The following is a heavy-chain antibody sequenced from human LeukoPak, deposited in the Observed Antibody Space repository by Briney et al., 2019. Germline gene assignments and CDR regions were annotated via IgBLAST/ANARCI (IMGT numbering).Heavy chain of an antibody. CDR2: ISSSSSYI. CDR1: GFTFNSYS. CDR3: ARVAVAGPTGWFDP. Sequence: GGSLRLSCAASGFTFNSYSMNWVRQAPGKGLEWVSSISSSSSYIYYADSVKGRFTISRDNPDNVVYLQMNSLRAEDTAVYYCARVAVAGPTGWFDPWGQGTLVTVSS. D-gene: IGHD6-13*01. V-gene: IGHV3-21*01. J-gene: IGHJ5*02.